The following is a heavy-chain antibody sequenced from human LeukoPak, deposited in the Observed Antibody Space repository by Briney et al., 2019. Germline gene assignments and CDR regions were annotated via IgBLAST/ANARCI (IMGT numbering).Heavy chain of an antibody. CDR1: GYSFTSYW. Sequence: LGESLKISCKGSGYSFTSYWIGWVRQMPGKGLEWMGIIYPGDSDTRYSPSFQGQVTISADKSISTAYLQWSSLKASDTAMYYCARPGSYYVEPPDAFDIWGQGTLVTVSS. J-gene: IGHJ3*02. CDR3: ARPGSYYVEPPDAFDI. V-gene: IGHV5-51*01. CDR2: IYPGDSDT. D-gene: IGHD2/OR15-2a*01.